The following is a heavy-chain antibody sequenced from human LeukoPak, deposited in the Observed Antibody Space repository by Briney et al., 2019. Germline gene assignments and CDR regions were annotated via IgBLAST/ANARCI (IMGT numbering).Heavy chain of an antibody. J-gene: IGHJ3*02. CDR1: GFTFRSYG. CDR3: AKKAVWFGELSDAFDI. D-gene: IGHD3-10*01. CDR2: IRYDGSNK. V-gene: IGHV3-30*02. Sequence: GGSLRLSCAASGFTFRSYGMHWVRQAPGKGLEWVAFIRYDGSNKYYADSVKGRFTISRDNSKNTLYLQMNSLRAEDTALYYCAKKAVWFGELSDAFDIWGQGTMVTVSS.